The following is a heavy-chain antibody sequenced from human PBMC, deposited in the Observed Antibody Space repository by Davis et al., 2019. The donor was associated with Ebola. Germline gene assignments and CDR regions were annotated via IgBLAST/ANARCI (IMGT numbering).Heavy chain of an antibody. Sequence: GESLKISCKGSGYSFTSYWISWVRQMPGKGLEWMGRIDPSDSYTNYSPSFQGHVTISADKSISTAYLQWSSLKASDTAMYYCARYTILEWSTLDYWGQGTLVTVSS. CDR3: ARYTILEWSTLDY. D-gene: IGHD3-3*01. CDR2: IDPSDSYT. J-gene: IGHJ4*02. CDR1: GYSFTSYW. V-gene: IGHV5-10-1*01.